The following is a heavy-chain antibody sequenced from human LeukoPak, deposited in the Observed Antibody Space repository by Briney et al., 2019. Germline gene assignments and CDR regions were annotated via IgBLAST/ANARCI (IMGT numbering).Heavy chain of an antibody. V-gene: IGHV4-59*01. J-gene: IGHJ3*02. D-gene: IGHD3-22*01. Sequence: PSETLCLTCTVSGASMSSYYWNWIRQPPGKGLEWIGYVFYTGSTNYNPSLKGRVTISIDMSKNQFSLNLSSVTAADTAVYYCAGDDKGAFDIWGQETVVTVSS. CDR2: VFYTGST. CDR3: AGDDKGAFDI. CDR1: GASMSSYY.